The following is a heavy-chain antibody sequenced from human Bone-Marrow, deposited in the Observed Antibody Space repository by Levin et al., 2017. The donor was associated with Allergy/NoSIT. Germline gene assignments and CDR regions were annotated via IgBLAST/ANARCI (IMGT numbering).Heavy chain of an antibody. D-gene: IGHD2-8*01. CDR2: ISSSSSTI. V-gene: IGHV3-48*01. CDR3: ARDEHLRTPFLMDY. CDR1: GFTFSSYS. J-gene: IGHJ4*02. Sequence: GGSLRLSCAASGFTFSSYSMNWVRQAPGKGLEWVSYISSSSSTIYYADSVKGRFTISRDNAKNSLYLQMNSLRAEDTAVYYCARDEHLRTPFLMDYWGQGTLVTVSS.